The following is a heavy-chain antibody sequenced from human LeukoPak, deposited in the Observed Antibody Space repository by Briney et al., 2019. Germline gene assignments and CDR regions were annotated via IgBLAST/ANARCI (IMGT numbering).Heavy chain of an antibody. CDR3: AKSRGGKNTVGLAPAVRHVGFDY. Sequence: RGSLRLSCAASGFTFRSYAITWVPQSPGMGREGVATITRVGFVSFSADSVKGRFPISRDSPKDPLYLEMNTLRGQDRGTYYCAKSRGGKNTVGLAPAVRHVGFDYWGQGTLVTVSS. CDR2: ITRVGFVS. CDR1: GFTFRSYA. D-gene: IGHD6-25*01. J-gene: IGHJ4*02. V-gene: IGHV3-23*01.